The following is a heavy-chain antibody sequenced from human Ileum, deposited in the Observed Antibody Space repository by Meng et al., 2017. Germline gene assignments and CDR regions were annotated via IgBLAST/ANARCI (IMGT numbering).Heavy chain of an antibody. CDR3: ARVGAVASFDY. D-gene: IGHD6-19*01. J-gene: IGHJ4*02. V-gene: IGHV1-46*01. CDR2: INPSGGST. CDR1: GSTFPSYY. Sequence: VQLLQSGVWGKNPGASVKVSFKASGSTFPSYYLHWVRTAPGQGLECMAIINPSGGSTSYAHKFQGRVTMTRDTSTSTVYMELSSLRSEDTAVYYCARVGAVASFDYWGQGTLVTVSS.